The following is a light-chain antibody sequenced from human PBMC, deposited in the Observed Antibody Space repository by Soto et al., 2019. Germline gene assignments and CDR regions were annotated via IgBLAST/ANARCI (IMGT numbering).Light chain of an antibody. CDR3: QQYGSAPFT. J-gene: IGKJ3*01. CDR1: QSVSSSF. V-gene: IGKV3-20*01. CDR2: GIS. Sequence: VLTQSPGTLSLSPGERATLSCRASQSVSSSFLAWYQQRPGQAPRLLIHGISTRATGIPDRFSGSGSGTEFNLTINRLQPEDFALYFCQQYGSAPFTFGPGTKLEIK.